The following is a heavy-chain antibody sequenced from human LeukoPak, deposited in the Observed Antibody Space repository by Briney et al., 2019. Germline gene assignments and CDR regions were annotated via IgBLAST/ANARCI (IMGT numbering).Heavy chain of an antibody. J-gene: IGHJ4*02. CDR2: IWYDGSNK. CDR3: ARDPRKVRGYFDY. V-gene: IGHV3-33*01. Sequence: GGSLRLSCAASGFTFSSYGMHWVRQAPGKGLEWVAVIWYDGSNKCYADSVKGRFTISRDNAKNSLYLQMNSLRAEDTAVYYCARDPRKVRGYFDYWGQGTLVTVSS. CDR1: GFTFSSYG. D-gene: IGHD3-10*01.